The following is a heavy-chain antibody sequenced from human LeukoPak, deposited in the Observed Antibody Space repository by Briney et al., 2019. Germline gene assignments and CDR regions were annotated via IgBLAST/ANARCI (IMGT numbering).Heavy chain of an antibody. Sequence: GGSLRLSCAASGFTFSSYSMNWVRQAPGKGLEWVSSISSSSSYIYYADSVKGRFTISRDNAKNSLYLQMNSPRAEDTAVYYCARGQPSGSFDYWGQGTLVTVSS. J-gene: IGHJ4*02. CDR2: ISSSSSYI. V-gene: IGHV3-21*01. D-gene: IGHD1-26*01. CDR1: GFTFSSYS. CDR3: ARGQPSGSFDY.